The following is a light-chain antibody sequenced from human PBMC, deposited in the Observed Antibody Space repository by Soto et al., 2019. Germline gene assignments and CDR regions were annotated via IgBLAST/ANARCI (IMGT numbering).Light chain of an antibody. CDR1: SSDVGGYNF. Sequence: QSALTQPASVSGSPGQSITISCTGTSSDVGGYNFVSWYQQHPGKAPKLMIYDVSNRPSGISNRFSGSKSGNTASLTISGLQAEDEAEYYCSSYTSSTTDVFGTWTKLTVL. CDR2: DVS. J-gene: IGLJ1*01. V-gene: IGLV2-14*01. CDR3: SSYTSSTTDV.